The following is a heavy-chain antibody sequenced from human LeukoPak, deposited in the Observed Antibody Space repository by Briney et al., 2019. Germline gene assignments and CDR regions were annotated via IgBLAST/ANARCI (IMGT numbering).Heavy chain of an antibody. CDR3: ARARGYSYGYSDY. D-gene: IGHD5-18*01. Sequence: PGGSLRLSCAASGFTFSSYAMSWVRQAPGKGLEWVSTISGSGSSTYHADSVKGRFTISRDNSKNTLYLQMNSLRAEDTAVYYCARARGYSYGYSDYWGQGTLVTVSS. V-gene: IGHV3-23*01. CDR1: GFTFSSYA. CDR2: ISGSGSST. J-gene: IGHJ4*02.